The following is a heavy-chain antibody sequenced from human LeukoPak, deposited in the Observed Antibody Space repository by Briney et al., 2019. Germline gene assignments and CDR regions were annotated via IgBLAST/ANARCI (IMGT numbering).Heavy chain of an antibody. CDR1: GGSINGYS. Sequence: SETLSLTCTVSGGSINGYSWTWIRQPPGKGLEWIGRVSVRGGKNYNPSLTSRVSMSIDTSKDQVSLKLTSVTAADTAVYYCARGPLMSAGGGVDPWGQGTLVTVSS. D-gene: IGHD6-13*01. CDR3: ARGPLMSAGGGVDP. J-gene: IGHJ5*02. CDR2: VSVRGGK. V-gene: IGHV4-4*07.